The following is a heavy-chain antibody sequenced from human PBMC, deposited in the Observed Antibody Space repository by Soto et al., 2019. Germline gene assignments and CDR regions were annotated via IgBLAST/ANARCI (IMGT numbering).Heavy chain of an antibody. CDR3: ARHAAYDSVWGKSDGSDY. CDR2: MYYSGAT. CDR1: GGSISINSYY. D-gene: IGHD3-16*01. J-gene: IGHJ4*02. V-gene: IGHV4-39*01. Sequence: QLQLQESAPGLGKPSETLSLAGTVSGGSISINSYYWDWTRQPPEKGLEWIGSMYYSGATYHNPSLQSRVTISVDTSKNQFSLHLSSVTAADTAVYYCARHAAYDSVWGKSDGSDYWGQGTLVTVSS.